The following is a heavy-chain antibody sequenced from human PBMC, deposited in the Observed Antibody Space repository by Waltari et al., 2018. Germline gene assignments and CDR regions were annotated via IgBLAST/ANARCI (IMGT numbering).Heavy chain of an antibody. CDR1: GGSISSYY. Sequence: QVQLQESGPGLVKPSETLSLTCTVSGGSISSYYWSWIRQPAGKGLEWIGRIYTSGSTTYSPSLKSRVTMSVDTSKNQFSVKLSSVTAADTAVYYCARDRGVRGVTPLGYYGMDVWGQGTTVTVSS. CDR2: IYTSGST. J-gene: IGHJ6*02. V-gene: IGHV4-4*07. D-gene: IGHD3-10*01. CDR3: ARDRGVRGVTPLGYYGMDV.